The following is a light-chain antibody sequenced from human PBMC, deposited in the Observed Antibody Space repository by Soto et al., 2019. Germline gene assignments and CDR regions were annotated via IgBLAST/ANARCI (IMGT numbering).Light chain of an antibody. CDR1: QSVSSY. CDR3: HHRKQYDTWLT. CDR2: DAS. J-gene: IGKJ5*01. V-gene: IGKV3-11*01. Sequence: EIVLTQSPATLSLSPGERATLSCRASQSVSSYLAWYQQKPGQAPRLLIYDASNGATGIPAGFSGSGSGTDLTLFIISMGPQHFEVFDCHHRKQYDTWLTFGQGTRLEIK.